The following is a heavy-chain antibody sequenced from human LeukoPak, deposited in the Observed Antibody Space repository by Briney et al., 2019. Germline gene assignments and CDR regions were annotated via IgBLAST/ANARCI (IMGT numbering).Heavy chain of an antibody. V-gene: IGHV3-53*01. Sequence: GGSLRLSCAASGFTVSSNYMSWVRQAPGKGLEGVSVIYSGGSTYYSDSVKGRFTISRDNSKNTLYLQMNSLRAEDTAVYYCARDAPGQWLAFDYWGQGTLVTVSS. D-gene: IGHD6-19*01. CDR2: IYSGGST. CDR3: ARDAPGQWLAFDY. CDR1: GFTVSSNY. J-gene: IGHJ4*02.